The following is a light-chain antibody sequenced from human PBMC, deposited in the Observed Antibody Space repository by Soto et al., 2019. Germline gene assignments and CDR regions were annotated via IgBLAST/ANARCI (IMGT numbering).Light chain of an antibody. CDR2: EDN. V-gene: IGLV6-57*04. CDR1: SGSIASNY. CDR3: QSYDSSNHRGYVV. J-gene: IGLJ2*01. Sequence: NFMLTQPHSVSESPGKTVTISCTRSSGSIASNYVQWYQQRPGSAPTTVIYEDNQRPSGVPDRFSGSIDSSSNSASLTISGLKTEDEADYYCQSYDSSNHRGYVVFGGGTKLTVL.